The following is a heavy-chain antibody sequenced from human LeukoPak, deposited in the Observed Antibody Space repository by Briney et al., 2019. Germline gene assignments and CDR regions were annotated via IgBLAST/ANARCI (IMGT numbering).Heavy chain of an antibody. Sequence: GGSLRLSCAVSGFTLSDYYMSWIRQAPGKGLEWVSYISRSGSIMYCADSVKGRFTISRDNAKKSLNLQMTSLRAEDTAVYYCAALTMVEASQYFQHWGQGTLVTVSS. CDR3: AALTMVEASQYFQH. D-gene: IGHD3-10*01. J-gene: IGHJ1*01. CDR2: ISRSGSIM. CDR1: GFTLSDYY. V-gene: IGHV3-11*01.